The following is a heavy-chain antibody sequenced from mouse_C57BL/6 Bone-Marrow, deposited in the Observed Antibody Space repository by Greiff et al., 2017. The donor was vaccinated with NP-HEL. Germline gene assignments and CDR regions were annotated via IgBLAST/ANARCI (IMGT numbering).Heavy chain of an antibody. V-gene: IGHV1-53*01. D-gene: IGHD3-3*01. Sequence: VQLQESGTELVKPGASVKLSCKASGYTFTSYWMHWVKQRPGQGLEWIGNINPSNGGTNYNEKFKSKATLTVDKSSSTAYMQLSSLTSEDSAVYYCARSGGTGIYYFDYWGQGTTLTVSS. CDR1: GYTFTSYW. CDR2: INPSNGGT. CDR3: ARSGGTGIYYFDY. J-gene: IGHJ2*01.